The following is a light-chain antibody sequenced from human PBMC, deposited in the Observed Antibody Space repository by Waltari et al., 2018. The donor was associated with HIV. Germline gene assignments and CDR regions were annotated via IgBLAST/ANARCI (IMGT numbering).Light chain of an antibody. CDR1: SSNIGSNY. J-gene: IGLJ2*01. V-gene: IGLV1-47*01. Sequence: QSVLTQSPSASGTPGQRVTISCSGSSSNIGSNYVYWYQQTQGTAPKLLLYRNNQRPSGVPDRFSGSKSGTSASLAISGLRSEDEAHYYCATWTDSLSGVVFGGGTKLRVL. CDR3: ATWTDSLSGVV. CDR2: RNN.